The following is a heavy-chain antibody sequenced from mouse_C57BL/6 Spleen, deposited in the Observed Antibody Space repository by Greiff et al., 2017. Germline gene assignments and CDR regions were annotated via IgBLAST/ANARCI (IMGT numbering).Heavy chain of an antibody. Sequence: VQLKQSGPELVKPGDSVKISCKASGYSFTGYFMNWVMQSHGKSLEWIGRINPYNGDTFYNQKFKGKATLTVDKSSSTAPMELRSLTSEDSAVYYCARYRDYDGGFAYWGPGTLVTVSA. CDR1: GYSFTGYF. V-gene: IGHV1-20*01. D-gene: IGHD2-4*01. CDR3: ARYRDYDGGFAY. J-gene: IGHJ3*01. CDR2: INPYNGDT.